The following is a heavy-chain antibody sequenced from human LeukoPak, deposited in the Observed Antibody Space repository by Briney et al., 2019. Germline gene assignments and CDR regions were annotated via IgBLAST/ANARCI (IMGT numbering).Heavy chain of an antibody. V-gene: IGHV3-9*01. J-gene: IGHJ4*02. D-gene: IGHD6-19*01. CDR1: GFTFDDYA. Sequence: GGSLRLSCAASGFTFDDYAMHWVRQAPGKGLEWVSGISRNSGSIGYADSVKGRFTISRDNAKNSLYLQMNSLRAEDTAVYYCASGPYSSGWYEIDYWGQGTLVTVSS. CDR3: ASGPYSSGWYEIDY. CDR2: ISRNSGSI.